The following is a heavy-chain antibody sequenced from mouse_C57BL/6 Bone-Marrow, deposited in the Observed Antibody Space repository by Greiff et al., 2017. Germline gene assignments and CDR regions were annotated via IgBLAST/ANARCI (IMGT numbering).Heavy chain of an antibody. J-gene: IGHJ2*01. Sequence: EVQLQQSGAELVRPGASVKLSRTASGFNIKDDYMHWVKQRPEQGLEWIGWIDPENGDTEYASKFQGKATITADTSSNTAYLQLSSLTSEDTAVYYCTLGPNFDYWGQGTTLTVSS. V-gene: IGHV14-4*01. D-gene: IGHD4-1*01. CDR3: TLGPNFDY. CDR1: GFNIKDDY. CDR2: IDPENGDT.